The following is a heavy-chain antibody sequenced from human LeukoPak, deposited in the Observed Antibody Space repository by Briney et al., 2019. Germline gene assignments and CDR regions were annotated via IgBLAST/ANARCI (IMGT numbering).Heavy chain of an antibody. CDR1: TFTFSSYG. CDR3: AYGWNFAY. CDR2: IRYDGSNK. J-gene: IGHJ4*02. Sequence: PGGSLRLSCAASTFTFSSYGMQWVRQAPGKGLEWVAFIRYDGSNKYYADSVKGRFIISRDNPKNTLYLQMNSLRAEDTAVYYCAYGWNFAYWGQRTLVTVSS. D-gene: IGHD6-19*01. V-gene: IGHV3-30*02.